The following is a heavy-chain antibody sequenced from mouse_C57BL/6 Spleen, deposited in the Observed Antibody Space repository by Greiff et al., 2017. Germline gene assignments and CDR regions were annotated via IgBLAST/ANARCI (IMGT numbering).Heavy chain of an antibody. CDR3: ARKGYYYGSSYWYFDV. CDR1: GYTFTGYW. J-gene: IGHJ1*03. V-gene: IGHV1-9*01. CDR2: ILPGSGST. D-gene: IGHD1-1*01. Sequence: VQLVESGAELMKPGASVKLSCKATGYTFTGYWIEWVKQRPGHGLEWIGEILPGSGSTNYNEKFKGKATFTADTSSNTAYLQLSSLTTEDSAIYYCARKGYYYGSSYWYFDVWGTGTTVTVSS.